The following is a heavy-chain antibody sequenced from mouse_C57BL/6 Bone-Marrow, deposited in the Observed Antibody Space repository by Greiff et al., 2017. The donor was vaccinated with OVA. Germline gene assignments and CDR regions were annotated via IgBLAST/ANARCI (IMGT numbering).Heavy chain of an antibody. CDR3: ARGVYYGSTHYFDY. CDR2: INPNNGGT. J-gene: IGHJ2*01. Sequence: EVQLQQSGPELVKPGASVKISCKASGYTFTDYYMNWVKQSHGKSLEWIGDINPNNGGTSYNQKFKGKATLTVDKSSSTAYMELRSLTSEDSAVYYCARGVYYGSTHYFDYWGQGTTLTVSS. D-gene: IGHD1-1*01. V-gene: IGHV1-26*01. CDR1: GYTFTDYY.